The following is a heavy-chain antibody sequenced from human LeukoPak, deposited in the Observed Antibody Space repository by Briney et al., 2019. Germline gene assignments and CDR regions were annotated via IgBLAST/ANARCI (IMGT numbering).Heavy chain of an antibody. D-gene: IGHD3-22*01. CDR2: IGDSGGRT. CDR1: GITLSDDG. Sequence: GGSLRLSCAVSGITLSDDGMSCGRDAPGRGLECVAGIGDSGGRTNYADSVKGRFTISRDNPKNTLYLQMNSLRAEDTAVYFCAKRGVVIRVILVGFHKEAYYFDSWGQGALVTVSS. CDR3: AKRGVVIRVILVGFHKEAYYFDS. J-gene: IGHJ4*02. V-gene: IGHV3-23*01.